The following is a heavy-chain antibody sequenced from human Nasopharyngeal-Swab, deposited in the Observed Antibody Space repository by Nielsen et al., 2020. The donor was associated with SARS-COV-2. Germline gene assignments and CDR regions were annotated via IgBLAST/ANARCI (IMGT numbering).Heavy chain of an antibody. V-gene: IGHV3-23*01. CDR2: ISSSSSSI. CDR3: AKDLAYCGGDCYSGFDY. Sequence: RQAPGKGLEWVSNISSSSSSIDYADSVKGRFTISRDNSKNTLYLQMNSLRAEDTAVYYCAKDLAYCGGDCYSGFDYWGQGTLVTVSS. J-gene: IGHJ4*02. D-gene: IGHD2-21*02.